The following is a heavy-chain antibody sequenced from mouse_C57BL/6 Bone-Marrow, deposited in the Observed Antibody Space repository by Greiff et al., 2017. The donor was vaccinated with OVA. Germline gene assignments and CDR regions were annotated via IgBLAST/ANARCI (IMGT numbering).Heavy chain of an antibody. D-gene: IGHD4-1*01. J-gene: IGHJ3*01. V-gene: IGHV1-52*01. CDR3: ARSGLGRAWFAY. CDR1: GYTFTSYW. Sequence: QVQLQQPGAELVRPGSSVKLSCKASGYTFTSYWMHWVKQRPIQGLEWIGNIDPSDSETHYNQKFKDKATLTVDKSSSTAYMQLSSLTSEDSAVYYCARSGLGRAWFAYWGQGTLVTVSA. CDR2: IDPSDSET.